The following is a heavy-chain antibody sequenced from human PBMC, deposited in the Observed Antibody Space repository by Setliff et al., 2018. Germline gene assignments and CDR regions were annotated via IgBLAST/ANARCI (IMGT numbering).Heavy chain of an antibody. D-gene: IGHD6-19*01. CDR3: ARHRAVAGAYYFDF. CDR2: IYYSGNT. CDR1: VYSISRDCH. V-gene: IGHV4-38-2*01. J-gene: IGHJ4*02. Sequence: TSETLSLTCAVSVYSISRDCHWGWIRQPPGKGLEWIGSIYYSGNTYYNAPLKGRVTISGDTPKNQFSLKLTAVTAADTAIYYCARHRAVAGAYYFDFWGQGTLVTVSS.